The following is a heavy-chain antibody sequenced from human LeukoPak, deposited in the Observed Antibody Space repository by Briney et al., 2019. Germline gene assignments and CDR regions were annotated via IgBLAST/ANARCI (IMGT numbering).Heavy chain of an antibody. CDR3: ARFYGGFANHWHFDL. V-gene: IGHV3-53*01. J-gene: IGHJ2*01. D-gene: IGHD4-23*01. CDR1: GFTFSSYE. Sequence: AGGSLRLSCAASGFTFSSYEMNWVRQAPGKGLEWVSVMYGSGARYYAASMNGRFTISRDNSKNTLYLQMNSLRGDDTAVYYCARFYGGFANHWHFDLWGRGTLVTVSS. CDR2: MYGSGAR.